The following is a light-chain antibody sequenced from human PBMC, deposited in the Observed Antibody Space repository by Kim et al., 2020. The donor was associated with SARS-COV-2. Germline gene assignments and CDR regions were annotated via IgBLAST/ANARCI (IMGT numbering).Light chain of an antibody. CDR3: QQSYITSLT. CDR1: QSISSY. Sequence: DIQMTQSPSSLSASVGDRVTITCRASQSISSYLNWYQQKPGKAPKLLIYAASSLQSGVPSRFSGSGSGTDFTLTISSLQPEDFATYYCQQSYITSLTFGGGPKREI. CDR2: AAS. V-gene: IGKV1-39*01. J-gene: IGKJ4*01.